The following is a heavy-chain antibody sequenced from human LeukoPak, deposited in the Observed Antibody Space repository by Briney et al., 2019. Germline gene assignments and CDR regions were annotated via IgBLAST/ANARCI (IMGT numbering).Heavy chain of an antibody. CDR1: GSSFTNW. CDR2: IYPDDSDT. CDR3: ARQNDFRLDY. V-gene: IGHV5-51*01. Sequence: GESLKISCKGSGSSFTNWIGWVRQMPGKALEWMGVIYPDDSDTRYNPSLQGQVTISVDTSIGTAYLQWSSLKASDTAIYYCARQNDFRLDYWGQGTLVTVSS. D-gene: IGHD3-3*01. J-gene: IGHJ4*02.